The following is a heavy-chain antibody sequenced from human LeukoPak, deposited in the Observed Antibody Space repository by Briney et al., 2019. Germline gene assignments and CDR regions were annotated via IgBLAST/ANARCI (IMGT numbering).Heavy chain of an antibody. CDR2: VSYDGSNT. CDR3: ARDRALAVSLSD. J-gene: IGHJ4*02. D-gene: IGHD2-15*01. Sequence: PGGALSLSCAASGFSFGNFALHGVRQAPGKGLEWVAVVSYDGSNTYYGDSVKGRFTISRDNSKNGLFLQMTNLRVEDTAVYFCARDRALAVSLSDWGQGTLVTVSS. CDR1: GFSFGNFA. V-gene: IGHV3-30*01.